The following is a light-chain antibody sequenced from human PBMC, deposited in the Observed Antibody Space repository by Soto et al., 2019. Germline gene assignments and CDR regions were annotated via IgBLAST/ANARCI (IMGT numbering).Light chain of an antibody. CDR3: QQYNNCPRT. CDR2: GAS. V-gene: IGKV3-15*01. Sequence: EIVMTQSPATLSVSPGERATLSCRASQSVSSNLAWYQQKPGQAPRLLIYGASTRATGIPARFSGSGSGTALSLTISSLQSEDFAVDYCQQYNNCPRTFGQGTKLEIK. CDR1: QSVSSN. J-gene: IGKJ2*01.